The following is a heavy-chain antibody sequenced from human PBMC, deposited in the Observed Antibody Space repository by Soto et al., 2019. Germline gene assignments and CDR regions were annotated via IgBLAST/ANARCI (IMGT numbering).Heavy chain of an antibody. V-gene: IGHV3-15*07. CDR2: IKSKTDGGTT. Sequence: EVHLVESGGGLVNPGGSLRLSCAASGFIFSDAWINWVRQAPGKGLEWVGRIKSKTDGGTTDFAAPVKGRFAISRDDSRDVVYMEMYSLKTDDTAVYFCTTDSLFTGQLVRMDNWGHGTLVTVSS. CDR1: GFIFSDAW. D-gene: IGHD3-9*01. J-gene: IGHJ4*01. CDR3: TTDSLFTGQLVRMDN.